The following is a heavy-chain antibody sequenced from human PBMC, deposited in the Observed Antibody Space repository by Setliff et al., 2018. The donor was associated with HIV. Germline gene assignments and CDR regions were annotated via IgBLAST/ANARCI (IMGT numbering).Heavy chain of an antibody. CDR3: ARESNTYYYDSSGYYYDY. V-gene: IGHV1-3*01. D-gene: IGHD3-22*01. CDR1: GYAFTSYV. Sequence: ASVKVSCKASGYAFTSYVMHWVRQAPGQRPEWVGWINAGNGDTEYSQKFQGRVTITRDTSASTAYMELSSLRSEDTAVYYCARESNTYYYDSSGYYYDYWGQGTLVTVSS. J-gene: IGHJ4*02. CDR2: INAGNGDT.